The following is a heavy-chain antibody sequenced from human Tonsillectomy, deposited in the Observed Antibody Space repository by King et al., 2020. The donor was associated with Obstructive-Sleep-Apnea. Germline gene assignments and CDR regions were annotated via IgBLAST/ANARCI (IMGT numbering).Heavy chain of an antibody. CDR2: IYYSGST. Sequence: QLQESGPGLVKPSETLSLTCSVSGGSISTYYWSWIRQPPGKGLEWIGYIYYSGSTNCNPSLKSRVTISVDTSKNQFSLKLSSVTAADTAVYYCARSLDSYDNGGYYPSDNWFDPWGQGTLVTVSS. D-gene: IGHD3-22*01. J-gene: IGHJ5*02. V-gene: IGHV4-59*01. CDR3: ARSLDSYDNGGYYPSDNWFDP. CDR1: GGSISTYY.